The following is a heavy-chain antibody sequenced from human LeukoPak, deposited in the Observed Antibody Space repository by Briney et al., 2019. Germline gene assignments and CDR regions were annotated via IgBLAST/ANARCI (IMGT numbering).Heavy chain of an antibody. Sequence: GGSLRLSCAASGFSFSDYWMHWVRQAPGKGLVWVSRINNDGSGAIYADSVKGRFTISRDNAKNTPYLQMNSLRAEDTAVYYCAVPRIGNYYGMDVWGQGTTVTVSS. CDR1: GFSFSDYW. J-gene: IGHJ6*02. CDR3: AVPRIGNYYGMDV. V-gene: IGHV3-74*01. CDR2: INNDGSGA. D-gene: IGHD3-10*01.